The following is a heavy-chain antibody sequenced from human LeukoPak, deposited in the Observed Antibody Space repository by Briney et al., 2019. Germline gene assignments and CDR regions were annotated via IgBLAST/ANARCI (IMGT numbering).Heavy chain of an antibody. CDR3: ATDLRYAFDY. CDR2: IRTTAEGAKYA. Sequence: GGSLRLSCATSGFSFTAYPMNWVRQAPGKGLEWISNIRTTAEGAKYAYYADSVKGRVTISRDDGKNTLYLHMNSLRDDDTAVYYCATDLRYAFDYWGQGILVTVSS. V-gene: IGHV3-48*02. J-gene: IGHJ4*02. D-gene: IGHD3-9*01. CDR1: GFSFTAYP.